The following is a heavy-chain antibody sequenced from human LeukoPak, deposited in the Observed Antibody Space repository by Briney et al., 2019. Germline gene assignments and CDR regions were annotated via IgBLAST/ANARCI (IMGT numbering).Heavy chain of an antibody. Sequence: PGGSLRLSCAASGFTVSSNYMSWVRQAPGKGLEWVSVIYSGGSTYYADSVRDRFTISRDSSKNTLYLHMNSLRDEDTAVYYCARGRSSSSGGDYWGQGTLVTVSS. CDR3: ARGRSSSSGGDY. D-gene: IGHD6-6*01. V-gene: IGHV3-66*02. CDR2: IYSGGST. CDR1: GFTVSSNY. J-gene: IGHJ4*02.